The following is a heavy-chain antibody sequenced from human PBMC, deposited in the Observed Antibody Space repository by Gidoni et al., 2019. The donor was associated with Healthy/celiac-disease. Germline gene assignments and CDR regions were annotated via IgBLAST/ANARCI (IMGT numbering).Heavy chain of an antibody. D-gene: IGHD4-17*01. CDR3: ARSDGDYPPWYFDL. CDR2: ISSSSSTI. Sequence: EVQLVESGGGVVQPGGSLRLSCAASGCTFSSYEMNWVRQAPGKGLEWVSYISSSSSTIYYADSVKGRFTISRDNAKNSLYLQINSLRAEDTAVYYCARSDGDYPPWYFDLWGRGTLVTVSS. CDR1: GCTFSSYE. V-gene: IGHV3-48*03. J-gene: IGHJ2*01.